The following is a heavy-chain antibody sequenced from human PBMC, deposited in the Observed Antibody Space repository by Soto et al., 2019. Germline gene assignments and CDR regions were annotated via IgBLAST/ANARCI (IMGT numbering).Heavy chain of an antibody. Sequence: QVQLVQSGAEVRKPGASVKVSCNVTGYTFSGHYLHWVRQAPGQGLEWMGWINPKSGGTNYAQKFQDRVTMTADTSVSAASMELTSLRYDDTAVFYCARGLYSSPAYFFDSWGQGTLVIVSS. D-gene: IGHD6-13*01. CDR3: ARGLYSSPAYFFDS. CDR1: GYTFSGHY. CDR2: INPKSGGT. J-gene: IGHJ4*02. V-gene: IGHV1-2*02.